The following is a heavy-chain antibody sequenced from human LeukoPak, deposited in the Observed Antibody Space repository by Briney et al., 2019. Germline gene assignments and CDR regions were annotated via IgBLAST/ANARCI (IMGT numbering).Heavy chain of an antibody. CDR3: AKSSYSIFDY. J-gene: IGHJ4*02. V-gene: IGHV4-38-2*02. CDR1: GYSISSDYY. Sequence: SETLSLTCSVSGYSISSDYYWGWIRQPPGKGLEWIGFIYHSGSTYYNPSLKSRVTISVDTSKNQFSLKLSSVTAADTAVYYCAKSSYSIFDYWGQGTLVTVSS. D-gene: IGHD5-18*01. CDR2: IYHSGST.